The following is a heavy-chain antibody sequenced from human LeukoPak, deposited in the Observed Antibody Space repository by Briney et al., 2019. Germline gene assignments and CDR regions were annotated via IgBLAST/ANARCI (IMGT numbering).Heavy chain of an antibody. Sequence: SVKVSCKASGGTFSSYAISWVRQAPGQGLEWMGGIIPILGTANYAQKFQGRVTITADKSTSTAYMELSSLRSEDTAVYYCARVVVVTGGPAFDIWGQGTMVTVSS. V-gene: IGHV1-69*10. J-gene: IGHJ3*02. CDR2: IIPILGTA. D-gene: IGHD2-21*02. CDR1: GGTFSSYA. CDR3: ARVVVVTGGPAFDI.